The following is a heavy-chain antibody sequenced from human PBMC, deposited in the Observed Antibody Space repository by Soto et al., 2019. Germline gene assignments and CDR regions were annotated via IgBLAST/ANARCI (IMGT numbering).Heavy chain of an antibody. J-gene: IGHJ4*02. CDR2: IYTGNGNT. V-gene: IGHV1-3*05. CDR1: GYTFTSYV. Sequence: QVQLVQSGAEEKKPGASVNVSCKASGYTFTSYVIHWVRQAPGQRLEWMGWIYTGNGNTKYSQKFQGRVTITRDTSASTAYMELNSLSSEDTAVYYCTREDYWGQGTLVTVSS. CDR3: TREDY.